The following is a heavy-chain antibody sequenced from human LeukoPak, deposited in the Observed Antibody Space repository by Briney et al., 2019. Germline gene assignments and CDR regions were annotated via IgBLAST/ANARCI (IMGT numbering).Heavy chain of an antibody. CDR3: ARVRPTMGNYFDY. J-gene: IGHJ4*02. CDR1: GFTFSSYS. CDR2: ISSSSSAI. Sequence: PGGSLRLSCAASGFTFSSYSMNWVRQAPGKGLEWVSYISSSSSAIYYADSVKGRFTISRDNAKNSLYLQMNSRRDEDTAVYYCARVRPTMGNYFDYWGQGTLVTVSS. D-gene: IGHD7-27*01. V-gene: IGHV3-48*02.